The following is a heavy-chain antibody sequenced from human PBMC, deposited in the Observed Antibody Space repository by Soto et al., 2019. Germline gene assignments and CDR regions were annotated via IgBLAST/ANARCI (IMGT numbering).Heavy chain of an antibody. Sequence: VKVSCKASGYTFSSYFITWVRQAPGQGLEWMGWISAYNGNTNYAQMLQGRVTMTTDTSTNTAYMELRSLRSDDTAVFYCARQNYYTGLDVWGQGTTVTVSS. CDR2: ISAYNGNT. V-gene: IGHV1-18*01. CDR1: GYTFSSYF. J-gene: IGHJ6*02. CDR3: ARQNYYTGLDV.